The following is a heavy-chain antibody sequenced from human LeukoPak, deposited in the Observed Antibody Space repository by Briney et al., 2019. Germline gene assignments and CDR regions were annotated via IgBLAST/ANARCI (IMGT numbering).Heavy chain of an antibody. CDR1: GFTFSNYG. V-gene: IGHV3-30*03. Sequence: GGSLRLSCAASGFTFSNYGMHWVRQAPGKGLEWVAVISYDGTNKYYADSVKGRFTISRDNAKNTLYLQMNSLRAEDTAVYYCARDKKEDDDDYYGSGSSRGAFDIWGQGTMVTVSS. D-gene: IGHD3-10*01. CDR3: ARDKKEDDDDYYGSGSSRGAFDI. J-gene: IGHJ3*02. CDR2: ISYDGTNK.